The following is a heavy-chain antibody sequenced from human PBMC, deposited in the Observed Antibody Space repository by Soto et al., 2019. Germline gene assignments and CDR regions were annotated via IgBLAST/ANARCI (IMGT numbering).Heavy chain of an antibody. Sequence: SETLSLTCAVYGGSFSGYYWSWIRQPPGKGLEWIGEINHSGSTNYNPSLKSRVTISLDTSKNQFSLNLSSVTAADTVVYYCARGKAVAGTGYFDYWGQETRVTVSS. CDR3: ARGKAVAGTGYFDY. CDR2: INHSGST. D-gene: IGHD6-19*01. CDR1: GGSFSGYY. V-gene: IGHV4-34*01. J-gene: IGHJ4*02.